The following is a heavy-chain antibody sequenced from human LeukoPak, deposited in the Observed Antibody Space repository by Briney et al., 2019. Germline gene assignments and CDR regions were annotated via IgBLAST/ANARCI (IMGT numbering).Heavy chain of an antibody. CDR3: ARGGYSYGFGFDY. V-gene: IGHV3-21*01. D-gene: IGHD5-18*01. J-gene: IGHJ4*02. CDR1: GFTFSSYS. Sequence: GGSLRLSCAASGFTFSSYSMNWARQAPGKGLEWVSSIGSSSSYIYHADSMKGRFTISRDNAKNSLYLQMSSLRGEDTAVYYCARGGYSYGFGFDYWGQGTLVTVSS. CDR2: IGSSSSYI.